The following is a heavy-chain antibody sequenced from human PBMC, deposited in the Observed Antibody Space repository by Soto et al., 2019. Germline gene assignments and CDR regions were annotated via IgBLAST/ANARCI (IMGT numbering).Heavy chain of an antibody. J-gene: IGHJ6*02. D-gene: IGHD6-6*01. Sequence: SETLSLTCTVSGGSISSYYWSWIRQPPGKGLEWIGYIYYSGSTNYNPSLKSRVTISVDTSKNQFSLKLSSVTAADTAVYYCDRAYIRGSSPSDYYYGMDVWGQGTTVTVSS. CDR3: DRAYIRGSSPSDYYYGMDV. CDR2: IYYSGST. V-gene: IGHV4-59*01. CDR1: GGSISSYY.